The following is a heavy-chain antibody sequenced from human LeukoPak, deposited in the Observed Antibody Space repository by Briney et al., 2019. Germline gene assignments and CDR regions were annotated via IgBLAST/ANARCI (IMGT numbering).Heavy chain of an antibody. J-gene: IGHJ4*02. CDR1: GYTFTSYD. CDR3: ARAATAVAGLGADY. Sequence: ASVKVSCKASGYTFTSYDINWVRQAPGQGLEWMGWINPNSGGTNHAQKFQGRVTMTRDTSNSTAYMELSSLRSDDTAVYYCARAATAVAGLGADYWGQGTLVYVSS. CDR2: INPNSGGT. D-gene: IGHD6-19*01. V-gene: IGHV1-2*02.